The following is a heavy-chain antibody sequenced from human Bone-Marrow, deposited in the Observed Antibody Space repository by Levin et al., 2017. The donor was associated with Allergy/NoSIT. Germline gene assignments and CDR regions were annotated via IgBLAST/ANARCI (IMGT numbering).Heavy chain of an antibody. V-gene: IGHV3-48*03. D-gene: IGHD2-15*01. CDR2: ISSSGSTI. Sequence: GESLKISCAASGFTFSSYEMNWVRQAPGKGLEWVSYISSSGSTIYYADSVKGRFTISRDNAKNSLYLQMNSLRAEDTAVYYCARDQRVVAATPDAFDIWGQGTMVTVSS. CDR1: GFTFSSYE. J-gene: IGHJ3*02. CDR3: ARDQRVVAATPDAFDI.